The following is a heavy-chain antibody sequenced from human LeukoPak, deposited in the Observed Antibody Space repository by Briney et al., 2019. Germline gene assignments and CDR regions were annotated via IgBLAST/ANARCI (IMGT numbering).Heavy chain of an antibody. CDR2: LSSGGTT. CDR3: ARDLAYYGAGKQNY. J-gene: IGHJ4*02. D-gene: IGHD3-10*01. CDR1: GFTVSNNH. Sequence: GSLRLSCAASGFTVSNNHMSWVRQAPGKGLEWVSVLSSGGTTYYADSVKGRFTISRDNSKNTLYLQMNTLRVEDTAVYHCARDLAYYGAGKQNYWGQGALVTVSS. V-gene: IGHV3-66*01.